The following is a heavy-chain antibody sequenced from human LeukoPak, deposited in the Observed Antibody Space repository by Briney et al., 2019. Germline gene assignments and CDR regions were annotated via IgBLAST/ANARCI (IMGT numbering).Heavy chain of an antibody. Sequence: GGSLRLSCAASGFTFSSYWMSWVRQAPGKGLEWVANIKQDGSEKYYVDSVKGRFTISRDNAKNSLYLQMNSLRAEDTAVYYCAREGYDSSGYYIDYWGQGTLVTVSS. CDR2: IKQDGSEK. J-gene: IGHJ4*02. D-gene: IGHD3-22*01. V-gene: IGHV3-7*01. CDR1: GFTFSSYW. CDR3: AREGYDSSGYYIDY.